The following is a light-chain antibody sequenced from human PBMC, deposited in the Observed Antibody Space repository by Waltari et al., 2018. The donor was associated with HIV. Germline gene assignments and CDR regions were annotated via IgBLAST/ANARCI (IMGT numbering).Light chain of an antibody. CDR3: QQSDTSPLT. CDR2: TAS. Sequence: DTQMAQSPSSLSASVGARITITCRASKNISNYLNWFQQKPGKAPDLLIYTASTLRSGVPSRFSGSGSGTDFTLTISCLQPEDFATYFCQQSDTSPLTFGGGTKVEI. J-gene: IGKJ4*01. CDR1: KNISNY. V-gene: IGKV1-39*01.